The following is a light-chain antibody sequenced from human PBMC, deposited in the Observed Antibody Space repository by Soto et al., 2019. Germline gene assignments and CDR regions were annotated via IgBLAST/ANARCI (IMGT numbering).Light chain of an antibody. Sequence: EIVLTQSPGTLSLSPWERATLSCRASQSVSSSYLAWYQRKPGQAPRLLIYGASSRATGIPDRFSGSGSGADFTLTISRLEPEDFAVYYCQQYGSSPSITFGQGTRLEIK. V-gene: IGKV3-20*01. J-gene: IGKJ5*01. CDR3: QQYGSSPSIT. CDR1: QSVSSSY. CDR2: GAS.